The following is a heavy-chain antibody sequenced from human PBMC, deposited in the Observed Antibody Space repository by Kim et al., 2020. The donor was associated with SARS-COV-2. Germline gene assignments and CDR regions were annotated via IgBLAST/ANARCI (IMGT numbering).Heavy chain of an antibody. Sequence: SETLSLTCTVSGGSISSYYWSWIRQPAGKGLEWIGRIYTSGSTNYNPSLKSRVTMSVDTSKNQFSLKLSSVTAADTAVYYCARGLGYSSSPLPAYWGQGTLVTVSS. CDR2: IYTSGST. D-gene: IGHD6-6*01. J-gene: IGHJ4*02. CDR3: ARGLGYSSSPLPAY. V-gene: IGHV4-4*07. CDR1: GGSISSYY.